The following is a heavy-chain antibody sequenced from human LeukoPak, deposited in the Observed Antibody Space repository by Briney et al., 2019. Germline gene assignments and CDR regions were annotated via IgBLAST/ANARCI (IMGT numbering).Heavy chain of an antibody. CDR1: GYTFTGYY. Sequence: PAASVKVSCKASGYTFTGYYMHWVRQAPGQGLEWMGRINPNSGGTNYAQKFQGRVTITRDTSISTAYMELSRLRSDDTAVYYCARDSAGDYGMDVWGQGTTVTVSS. CDR3: ARDSAGDYGMDV. CDR2: INPNSGGT. J-gene: IGHJ6*02. V-gene: IGHV1-2*06. D-gene: IGHD6-13*01.